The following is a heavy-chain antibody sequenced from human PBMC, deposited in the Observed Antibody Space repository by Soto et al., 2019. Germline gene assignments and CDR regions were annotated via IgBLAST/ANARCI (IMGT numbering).Heavy chain of an antibody. Sequence: TLSLTCAISGDSVSSTSTAWSWIRQSPSRGLEWLGRTYYRSKWYSDYAVSVKSRITINPDTSKNQFSLQLNSVTPEDTAVYYCARGSYYSGWVWGQGTLVTVSS. V-gene: IGHV6-1*01. J-gene: IGHJ4*02. CDR3: ARGSYYSGWV. CDR1: GDSVSSTSTA. D-gene: IGHD6-19*01. CDR2: TYYRSKWYS.